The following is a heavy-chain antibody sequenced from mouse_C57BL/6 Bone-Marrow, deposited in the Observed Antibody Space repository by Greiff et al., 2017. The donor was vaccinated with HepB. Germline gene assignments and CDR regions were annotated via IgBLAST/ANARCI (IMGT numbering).Heavy chain of an antibody. CDR2: IDPETGGT. J-gene: IGHJ3*01. CDR3: TKYSNYPFAY. Sequence: VQLQQSGAELVRPGASVTLSCKASGYTFTDYEMHWVKQTPVHGLEWIGAIDPETGGTAYNQKFKGQDILTADKSSSTAYMELRSLTSEDSAVYYCTKYSNYPFAYWGQGTLVTVSA. V-gene: IGHV1-15*01. CDR1: GYTFTDYE. D-gene: IGHD2-5*01.